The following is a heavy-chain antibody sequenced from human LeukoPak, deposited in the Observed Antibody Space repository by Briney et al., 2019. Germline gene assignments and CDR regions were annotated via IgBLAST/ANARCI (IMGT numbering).Heavy chain of an antibody. CDR2: ITTSGGST. Sequence: AGGSLRLSCAASGFTFSSYAMSWVRQAPGEGLEWVSSITTSGGSTYYADSVKGRFTISRDNAKNTLYLQMYSLRAEDTAVYYCAKDHYVSGRYDAFDIWGQGTMVTVSS. CDR3: AKDHYVSGRYDAFDI. D-gene: IGHD3-10*01. J-gene: IGHJ3*02. V-gene: IGHV3-23*01. CDR1: GFTFSSYA.